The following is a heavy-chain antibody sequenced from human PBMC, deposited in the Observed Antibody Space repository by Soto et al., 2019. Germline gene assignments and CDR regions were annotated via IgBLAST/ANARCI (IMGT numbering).Heavy chain of an antibody. Sequence: GGSLRLSCAASGFTFSDYAMTWVRQAPGKGLEWLSTISPRGVATYYSESVKGRFTISRDNSKNTLYLQMNTLGAEDTALYYWEKDLKSEYVYVYANNWGQEPRVTVS. CDR3: EKDLKSEYVYVYANN. V-gene: IGHV3-23*01. CDR1: GFTFSDYA. D-gene: IGHD3-16*01. CDR2: ISPRGVAT. J-gene: IGHJ4*02.